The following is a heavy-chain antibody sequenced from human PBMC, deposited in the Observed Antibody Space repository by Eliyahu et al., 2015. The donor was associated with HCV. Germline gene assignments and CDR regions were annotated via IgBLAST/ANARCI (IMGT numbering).Heavy chain of an antibody. J-gene: IGHJ4*02. Sequence: EVQLVESGGGLVQPGGSLRLSCAASGFTFXSYWMXWVRQAPGKGLEWVANIKQDGSEKYYVDSVKGRFTISRDNAKNSLYLQMNSLRAEDTAVYYCARDLSLWAWESGPVFYFDYWGQGTLVTVSS. V-gene: IGHV3-7*04. CDR3: ARDLSLWAWESGPVFYFDY. D-gene: IGHD3-10*01. CDR1: GFTFXSYW. CDR2: IKQDGSEK.